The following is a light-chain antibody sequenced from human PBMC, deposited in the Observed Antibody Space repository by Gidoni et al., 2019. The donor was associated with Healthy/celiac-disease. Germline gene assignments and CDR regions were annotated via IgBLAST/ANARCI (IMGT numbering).Light chain of an antibody. Sequence: QSVLTQPPSASGTTGQSVTMSCSGSSSNIGRNPVNWYQQLPGTAPNLLIYSNNQRPSGVPDRFSGSKSGTSASLAISGLQSEDEADYYCAAWDDSLNGGVFGTGTKVTVL. J-gene: IGLJ1*01. V-gene: IGLV1-44*01. CDR1: SSNIGRNP. CDR3: AAWDDSLNGGV. CDR2: SNN.